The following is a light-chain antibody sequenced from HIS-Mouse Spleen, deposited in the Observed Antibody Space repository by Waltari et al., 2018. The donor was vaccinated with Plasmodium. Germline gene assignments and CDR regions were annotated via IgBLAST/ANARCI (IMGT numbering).Light chain of an antibody. Sequence: SYELTQPPSVSVSPGQTARITCPGDALPKKYAYWYQQKSGQAPGLVIYEDSKRPSGNPERFSGSSSGTMATLTISGAQVEDEADYYCYSTDSSGNHRVFGGGTKLTVL. CDR1: ALPKKY. CDR3: YSTDSSGNHRV. J-gene: IGLJ3*02. CDR2: EDS. V-gene: IGLV3-10*01.